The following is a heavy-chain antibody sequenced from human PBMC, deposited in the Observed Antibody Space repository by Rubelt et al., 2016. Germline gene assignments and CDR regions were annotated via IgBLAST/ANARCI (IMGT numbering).Heavy chain of an antibody. CDR2: INPNSGGT. Sequence: QVQLVQSGAEVKKPGASVKVSCKASGYTFTGYYMHWVRQAPGQGLEWVGRINPNSGGTNYAPEVQGRVNMARDTSSTTGYLGLSRLRSDGTAVVYCAREASSGLEHDYWGQGTLVTVSS. J-gene: IGHJ4*02. D-gene: IGHD6-19*01. CDR1: GYTFTGYY. V-gene: IGHV1-2*06. CDR3: AREASSGLEHDY.